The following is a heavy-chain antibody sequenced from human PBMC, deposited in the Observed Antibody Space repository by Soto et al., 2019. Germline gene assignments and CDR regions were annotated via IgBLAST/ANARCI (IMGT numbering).Heavy chain of an antibody. CDR1: ECTFSNCA. CDR3: AKGRLESCHSDTCPDY. V-gene: IGHV3-23*01. J-gene: IGHJ4*02. Sequence: PWVSIRLSRAASECTFSNCAMSWVRQATGKGLEWVSGISGRGINTDYADSVKGRFTISRDNSKNTLSLQMNSLRVEDTAVYFCAKGRLESCHSDTCPDYWGQGTLVTVSS. CDR2: ISGRGINT. D-gene: IGHD1-26*01.